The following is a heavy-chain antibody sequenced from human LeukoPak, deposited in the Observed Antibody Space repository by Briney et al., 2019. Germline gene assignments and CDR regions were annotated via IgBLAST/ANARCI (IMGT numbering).Heavy chain of an antibody. CDR2: IIPIFGTA. CDR1: GGTLSSFA. J-gene: IGHJ3*02. V-gene: IGHV1-69*13. Sequence: ASAKVSCKASGGTLSSFAISWVRQAPGQGLEWMGGIIPIFGTANYAQKFQGRVAITADESTNTAYMELSSLRSEDTAVYYCARQYYDYVWGSYRPVGAFDIWGQGTMVTVSS. D-gene: IGHD3-16*02. CDR3: ARQYYDYVWGSYRPVGAFDI.